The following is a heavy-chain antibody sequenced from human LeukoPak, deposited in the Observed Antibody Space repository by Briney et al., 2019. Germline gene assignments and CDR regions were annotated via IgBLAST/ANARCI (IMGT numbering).Heavy chain of an antibody. J-gene: IGHJ4*02. CDR2: ISGSGGST. Sequence: GGSLRLSCAASGFTFSSYATSWVRQAPGKGLEWVSAISGSGGSTYYADSVKGRFTISRDNSKNTLYLQMNSLRAEDTAVYYCASHLIGYCSSTSCYPPHYWGQGTLVTVSS. CDR3: ASHLIGYCSSTSCYPPHY. V-gene: IGHV3-23*01. CDR1: GFTFSSYA. D-gene: IGHD2-2*01.